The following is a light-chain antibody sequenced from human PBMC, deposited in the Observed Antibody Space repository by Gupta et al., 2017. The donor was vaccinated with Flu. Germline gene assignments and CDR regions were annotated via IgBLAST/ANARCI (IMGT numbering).Light chain of an antibody. V-gene: IGKV2-30*01. CDR3: MQATHWPWT. CDR1: QSVVYSDGNTY. CDR2: KVS. Sequence: DVVLTQSPLSLSVTIGQPASISCRSSQSVVYSDGNTYFNWFHQRPGQAPRRLIYKVSNRDSGVPDRFSGGWSGTDFTLTISRVEAEDVGVYFCMQATHWPWTFGQGTKVEIK. J-gene: IGKJ1*01.